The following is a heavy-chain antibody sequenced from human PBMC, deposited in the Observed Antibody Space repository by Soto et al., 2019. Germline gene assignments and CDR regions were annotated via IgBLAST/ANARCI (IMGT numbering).Heavy chain of an antibody. CDR3: ARSSSGPPPDVFDI. V-gene: IGHV1-58*02. D-gene: IGHD6-19*01. Sequence: SVKVSCKASGFTFTSSAMQWVRQARGQRLEWVGWIVVGSGNTNYAQKFQERVTITRDMSTSTAYMELSSLRSEDTAVYYCARSSSGPPPDVFDIWGQGTMVTVSS. J-gene: IGHJ3*02. CDR2: IVVGSGNT. CDR1: GFTFTSSA.